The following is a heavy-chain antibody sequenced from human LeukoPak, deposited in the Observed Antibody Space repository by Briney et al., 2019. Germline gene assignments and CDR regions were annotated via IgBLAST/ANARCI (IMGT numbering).Heavy chain of an antibody. CDR3: ARTPTGYYYYYMDV. CDR2: IYYSGST. CDR1: GGSFSSYY. J-gene: IGHJ6*03. Sequence: SETLSLTCAVYGGSFSSYYWSWIRQPPGKGLEWIGYIYYSGSTNYNPSLKSRVTISVDTSKNQFPLKLSSVTAADTAVYYCARTPTGYYYYYMDVWGKGTTVTVSS. V-gene: IGHV4-59*01. D-gene: IGHD1-14*01.